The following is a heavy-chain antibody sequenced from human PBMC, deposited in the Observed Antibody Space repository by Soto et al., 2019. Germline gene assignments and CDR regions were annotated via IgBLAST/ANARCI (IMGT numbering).Heavy chain of an antibody. J-gene: IGHJ6*02. V-gene: IGHV1-8*01. Sequence: QVQLVQSGAEVKKPGASVKVSCKASGHTFTTYNINWVRQATGQGLEWVGWINPKSGDTAYAQNFQGRVNMTRNTATTTIYLELSGLTSEDTAVYYCARPGTAAIRYSYPGLAVWGQGTTVTVTS. D-gene: IGHD2-2*01. CDR2: INPKSGDT. CDR1: GHTFTTYN. CDR3: ARPGTAAIRYSYPGLAV.